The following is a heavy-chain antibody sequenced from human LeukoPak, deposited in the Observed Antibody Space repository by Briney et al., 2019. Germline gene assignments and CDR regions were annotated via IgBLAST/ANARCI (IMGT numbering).Heavy chain of an antibody. Sequence: GGSLRLSCAASGFTFSSYGMHWVRQAPGKGLEWVAFIRYDGSNKYCADSVKGRFTISRDNSKNTLYLQMNSLRAEDTAVYYCTGVTPYYFDYWGQGTLVTVSS. J-gene: IGHJ4*02. CDR1: GFTFSSYG. CDR2: IRYDGSNK. D-gene: IGHD3-10*01. CDR3: TGVTPYYFDY. V-gene: IGHV3-30*02.